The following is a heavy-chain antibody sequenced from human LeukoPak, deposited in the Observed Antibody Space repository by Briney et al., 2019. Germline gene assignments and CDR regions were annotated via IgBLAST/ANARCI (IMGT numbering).Heavy chain of an antibody. V-gene: IGHV3-43D*03. Sequence: GGSLRLSCAASGFTFDDYAMHWVRQAPGKGREWVSLISWDGGSTYYADSVKGRFTISRDNSKNSLFLQMNSLRPEDTALYYCAKDVGSQYYFDYWGQGTLVTVSS. CDR1: GFTFDDYA. J-gene: IGHJ4*02. CDR3: AKDVGSQYYFDY. CDR2: ISWDGGST.